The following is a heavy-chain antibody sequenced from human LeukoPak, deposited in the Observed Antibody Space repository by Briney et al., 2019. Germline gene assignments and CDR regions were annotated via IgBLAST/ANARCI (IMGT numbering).Heavy chain of an antibody. CDR1: GYTFTSYG. CDR2: ISAYNGNT. J-gene: IGHJ4*02. V-gene: IGHV1-18*01. Sequence: ASVKVSCKASGYTFTSYGISWVRQAPGQGLEWMGWISAYNGNTNYAQKLQGRVTMTTDTSTGTAYMELRSLRSDDTAVYYCARMPANYDFWSGSSFDYWGQGTLVTVSS. D-gene: IGHD3-3*01. CDR3: ARMPANYDFWSGSSFDY.